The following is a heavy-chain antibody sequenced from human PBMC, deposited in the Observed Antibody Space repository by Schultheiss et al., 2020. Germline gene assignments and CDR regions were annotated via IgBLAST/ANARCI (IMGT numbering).Heavy chain of an antibody. D-gene: IGHD3-9*01. CDR2: INAGNGNR. CDR3: TRSPYDTLTGYSLNPFDY. V-gene: IGHV1-3*01. J-gene: IGHJ4*02. CDR1: GYTFTGYY. Sequence: ASVKVSCKASGYTFTGYYMHWVRQAPGQRLEWMGWINAGNGNRKYSQKFQGRVTITRDTSASTAYMELSRLRSEDTAVYYCTRSPYDTLTGYSLNPFDYWGQGTLVTVSS.